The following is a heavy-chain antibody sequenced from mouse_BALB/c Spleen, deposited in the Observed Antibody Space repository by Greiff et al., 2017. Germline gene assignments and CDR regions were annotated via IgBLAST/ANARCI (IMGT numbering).Heavy chain of an antibody. J-gene: IGHJ4*01. V-gene: IGHV5-6-4*01. CDR3: TRDGGNYYYYAMDY. CDR1: GFTFSSYT. CDR2: ISSGGSYT. D-gene: IGHD2-1*01. Sequence: EVKLMESGGGLVKPGGSLKLSCAASGFTFSSYTMSWVRQTPEKRLEWVATISSGGSYTYYPDSVKGRFTISRDNAKNTLYLQMSSLKSEDTAMYYCTRDGGNYYYYAMDYWGQGTSVTVSS.